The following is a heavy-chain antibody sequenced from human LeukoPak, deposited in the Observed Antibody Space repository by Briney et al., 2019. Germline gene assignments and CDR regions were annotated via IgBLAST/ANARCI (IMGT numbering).Heavy chain of an antibody. J-gene: IGHJ4*02. Sequence: GGSLRLSCAASGFTFSDYHMNWIRQAPGKGLERISYISPGGQTTYFADSVKGRVTLSRDNAKNSLSLQMNSLIADDTAVYFCAVGRDIRVAGPGGYFDYWGQGTLVAVSS. CDR1: GFTFSDYH. V-gene: IGHV3-11*01. CDR2: ISPGGQTT. CDR3: AVGRDIRVAGPGGYFDY. D-gene: IGHD6-19*01.